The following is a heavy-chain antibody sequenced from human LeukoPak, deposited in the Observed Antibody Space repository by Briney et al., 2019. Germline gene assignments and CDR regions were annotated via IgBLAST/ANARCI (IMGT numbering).Heavy chain of an antibody. CDR2: VYHSGST. CDR1: GGSFGTYY. V-gene: IGHV4-59*08. D-gene: IGHD3-22*01. Sequence: SETLSLTCTVSGGSFGTYYWNWIRQPPGKGLEWIGNVYHSGSTIYNPSLKSRVTISVDTSKNQFSLKLSSVTAADTAVYYCARRGWYDSSGYYFDYWGQGTLVTVSS. J-gene: IGHJ4*02. CDR3: ARRGWYDSSGYYFDY.